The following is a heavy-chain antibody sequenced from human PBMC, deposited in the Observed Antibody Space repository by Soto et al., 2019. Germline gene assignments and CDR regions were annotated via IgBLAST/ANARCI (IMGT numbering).Heavy chain of an antibody. CDR3: ARRRYNSGDYPKFFDN. D-gene: IGHD5-12*01. J-gene: IGHJ4*02. Sequence: EVQLVESGGGLVQPGGSLRLSCAASGFEFSAYWMTWVRQAPGKGLEWVANIKKDGIEKYYGDSVRGRFSVFRDNAKNAAYLQMNRLKGEYTGVYFCARRRYNSGDYPKFFDNWGQGAWVTVSS. CDR1: GFEFSAYW. CDR2: IKKDGIEK. V-gene: IGHV3-7*01.